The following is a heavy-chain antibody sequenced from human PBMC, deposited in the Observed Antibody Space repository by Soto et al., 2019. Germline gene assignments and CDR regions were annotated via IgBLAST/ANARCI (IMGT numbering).Heavy chain of an antibody. D-gene: IGHD3-10*01. J-gene: IGHJ6*02. CDR2: IYHSGST. V-gene: IGHV4-4*02. CDR3: TRRRFGVRGVTTMDV. CDR1: GGSINSDYW. Sequence: SETLSLTSAVSGGSINSDYWWTWVRQPPGKGLEWIGEIYHSGSTNYNPSLKSRVTISVDKSKKQFSLEVRFVTAADTAVYYCTRRRFGVRGVTTMDVWGPGTTVTVSS.